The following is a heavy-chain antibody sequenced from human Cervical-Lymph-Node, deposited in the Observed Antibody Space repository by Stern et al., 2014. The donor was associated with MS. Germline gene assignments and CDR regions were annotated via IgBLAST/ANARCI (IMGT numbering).Heavy chain of an antibody. V-gene: IGHV3-9*01. D-gene: IGHD2-2*01. CDR3: AKAMDCMSTTCSRFDP. CDR2: ISWNSIDI. J-gene: IGHJ5*02. Sequence: EVQLVESGGGLVQPGGSLRLSRAASGFTFDDYAMHWVRQVPGKGLEWVSGISWNSIDIRYADSVKGRFTISRVNAKNSLYLQMNSLRPEDTALYFCAKAMDCMSTTCSRFDPWGRGTLVTVSS. CDR1: GFTFDDYA.